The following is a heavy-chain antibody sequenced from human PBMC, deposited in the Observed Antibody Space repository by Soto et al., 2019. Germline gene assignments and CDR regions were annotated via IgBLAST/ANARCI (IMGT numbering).Heavy chain of an antibody. CDR3: ARERYEVISDLIDV. J-gene: IGHJ6*02. CDR2: INPETGGT. CDR1: GYTFTGYY. V-gene: IGHV1-2*02. Sequence: AASVKVSCKASGYTFTGYYVHWVREAPGQGLEWMGWINPETGGTSYAQKFQGRVTLSRDTSINTAYLELSRLRFDDAAVYFCARERYEVISDLIDVSAQRTSVPVSS. D-gene: IGHD2-21*01.